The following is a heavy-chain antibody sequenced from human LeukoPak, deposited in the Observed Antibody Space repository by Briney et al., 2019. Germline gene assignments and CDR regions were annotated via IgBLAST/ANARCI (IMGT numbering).Heavy chain of an antibody. Sequence: SXKVSCKASGFTFTSSAMQWVRQARGQRLEWIGWIVVGSGNTNYAQKFQEGVTITRDMSTSTAYMELSSLRSEDTAVYYCAADYPWEGGYVNWGQGTLVTVSS. V-gene: IGHV1-58*02. CDR2: IVVGSGNT. J-gene: IGHJ4*02. CDR1: GFTFTSSA. D-gene: IGHD5-12*01. CDR3: AADYPWEGGYVN.